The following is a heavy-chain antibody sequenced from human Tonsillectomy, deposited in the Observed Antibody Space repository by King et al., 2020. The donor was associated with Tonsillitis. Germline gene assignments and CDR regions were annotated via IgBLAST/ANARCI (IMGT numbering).Heavy chain of an antibody. V-gene: IGHV3-30*18. CDR3: AKGSIDSTVYLVPDAFYV. Sequence: QVQLVESGGGVVQPGRSLRLSCAASAFTFSTYGMHWVRQAPGKGLEWVAVISYDGSNKYYADSVKGRFTISTDNSKNTRYLQMNSLRAEDTAVYYCAKGSIDSTVYLVPDAFYVWGRGTMVTVSS. CDR1: AFTFSTYG. D-gene: IGHD3-22*01. CDR2: ISYDGSNK. J-gene: IGHJ3*01.